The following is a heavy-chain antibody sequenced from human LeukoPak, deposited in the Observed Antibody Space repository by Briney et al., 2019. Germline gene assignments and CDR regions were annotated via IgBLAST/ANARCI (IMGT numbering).Heavy chain of an antibody. V-gene: IGHV3-33*08. CDR3: ASALSPDEYYFDY. J-gene: IGHJ4*02. Sequence: PGRSLRLSCAASGFTFSSYGMHWVRQAPGKGLEWVAVIWYDGSNKYYADSVKGRFTISRDNSKNTLYLQMNSLRAEDTAVYYCASALSPDEYYFDYWGQGTLVTVSS. CDR2: IWYDGSNK. CDR1: GFTFSSYG.